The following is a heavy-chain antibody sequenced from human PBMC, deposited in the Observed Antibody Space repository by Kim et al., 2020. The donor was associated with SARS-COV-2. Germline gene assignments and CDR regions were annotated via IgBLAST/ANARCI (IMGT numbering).Heavy chain of an antibody. J-gene: IGHJ4*02. V-gene: IGHV3-15*01. CDR3: TTDGYYGSGSYHY. Sequence: YAAPVKGRFTISRDDSKNTLYLQMNSLKTEDTAVYYCTTDGYYGSGSYHYWGQGTLVTVSS. D-gene: IGHD3-10*01.